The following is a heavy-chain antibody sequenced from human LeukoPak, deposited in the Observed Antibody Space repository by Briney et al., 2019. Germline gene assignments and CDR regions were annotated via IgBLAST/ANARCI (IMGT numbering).Heavy chain of an antibody. D-gene: IGHD2-2*02. V-gene: IGHV4-61*01. CDR1: GGSVSSGSNY. CDR2: IYYSGST. CDR3: ARVGYQLLYDY. J-gene: IGHJ4*02. Sequence: PSETLTLTCTVSGGSVSSGSNYWSWIRQAPGKGLVWIGYIYYSGSTNYNPSLNSRVTISVDTSKNQFSLKLSSVTAADTAVYYCARVGYQLLYDYWGQGTLVTVSS.